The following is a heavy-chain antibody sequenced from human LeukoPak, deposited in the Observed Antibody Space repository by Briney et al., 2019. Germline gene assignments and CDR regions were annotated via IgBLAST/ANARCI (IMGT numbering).Heavy chain of an antibody. CDR3: ARDGYNYGLDRFDQ. V-gene: IGHV4-39*07. CDR1: SASISSTGHY. D-gene: IGHD1-1*01. Sequence: PSETLSLTCTVSSASISSTGHYWGWIRQPPGKGLEWIGSIYYPGTTYYNPSLKSRVTISVDTSKNQFSLRLSSVTAADTAVYYCARDGYNYGLDRFDQWGQGTLVTISS. J-gene: IGHJ4*02. CDR2: IYYPGTT.